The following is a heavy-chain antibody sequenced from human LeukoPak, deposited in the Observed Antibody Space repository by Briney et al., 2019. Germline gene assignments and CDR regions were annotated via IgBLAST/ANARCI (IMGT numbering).Heavy chain of an antibody. J-gene: IGHJ4*02. D-gene: IGHD1-26*01. Sequence: GGSLRLSCAASGFIFSSYGMHWVRQAPGKGLEWVAFIRYDGSNKYYADSVKGRFTISRDNSKNSLYLQMTSLRVDDTAIYFCARDGEFTTHIDHWGQGALVTVSS. V-gene: IGHV3-30*02. CDR3: ARDGEFTTHIDH. CDR1: GFIFSSYG. CDR2: IRYDGSNK.